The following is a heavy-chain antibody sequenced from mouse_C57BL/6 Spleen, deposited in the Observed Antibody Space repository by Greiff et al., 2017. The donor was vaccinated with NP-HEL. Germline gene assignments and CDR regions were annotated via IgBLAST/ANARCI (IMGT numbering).Heavy chain of an antibody. D-gene: IGHD2-1*01. CDR3: ASYGNYPNYYALDY. CDR1: GYTFTSYW. V-gene: IGHV1-52*01. J-gene: IGHJ4*01. Sequence: QVQLQQSGAELVRPGSSVKLSCKASGYTFTSYWMHWVKQRPIQGLEWIGNIDPSDSETHYNQKFKDKATLTVDKSSSTAYMQLSSLTSEDSAVYYWASYGNYPNYYALDYWGQGTSATVSS. CDR2: IDPSDSET.